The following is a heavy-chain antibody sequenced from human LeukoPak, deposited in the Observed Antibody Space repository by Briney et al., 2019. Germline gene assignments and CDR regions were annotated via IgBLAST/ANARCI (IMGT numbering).Heavy chain of an antibody. CDR2: ISGNGGST. V-gene: IGHV3-23*01. J-gene: IGHJ4*02. D-gene: IGHD2-2*01. Sequence: PGGSLRLSCAASRFTLSSYAMSWVRQAPGKGLEWVSAISGNGGSTYYAGSVKGRFTISRDNSKNTLYLQMNSLRAEDTAVYYCARGCSSTNCYVYWGQGTLVTVSS. CDR3: ARGCSSTNCYVY. CDR1: RFTLSSYA.